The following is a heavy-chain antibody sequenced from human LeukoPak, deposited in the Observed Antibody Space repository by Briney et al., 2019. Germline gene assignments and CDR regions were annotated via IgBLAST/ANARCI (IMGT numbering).Heavy chain of an antibody. V-gene: IGHV3-30*04. CDR3: ARPSQQWLAPGGFDY. D-gene: IGHD6-19*01. CDR2: ISYDGSNK. CDR1: GFTFSSHA. Sequence: PGGSLRLSCAASGFTFSSHAMHWVRQAPGKGLEWVAVISYDGSNKYYADSVKGRFTISRDNSKNTLYLQMNSLRAEDTAVYYCARPSQQWLAPGGFDYWGQGTLVTVSS. J-gene: IGHJ4*02.